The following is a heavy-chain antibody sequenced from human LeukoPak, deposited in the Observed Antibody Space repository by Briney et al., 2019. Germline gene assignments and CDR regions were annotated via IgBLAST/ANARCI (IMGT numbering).Heavy chain of an antibody. J-gene: IGHJ5*02. CDR1: GYTFTGYY. CDR3: ARTEYSSSSGGFDP. V-gene: IGHV1-2*02. CDR2: INPNSGGT. Sequence: ASVKVSCKASGYTFTGYYMYWVRQAPGQGLEWMGWINPNSGGTYYAQKFQGRVTMTRDTSISTGYMELSRLRSDVTAVYYCARTEYSSSSGGFDPWGQGTLVTVSS. D-gene: IGHD6-6*01.